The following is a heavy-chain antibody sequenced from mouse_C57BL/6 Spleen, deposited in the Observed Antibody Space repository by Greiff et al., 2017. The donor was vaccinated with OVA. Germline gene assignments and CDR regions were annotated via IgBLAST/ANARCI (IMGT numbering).Heavy chain of an antibody. V-gene: IGHV1-82*01. D-gene: IGHD2-1*01. J-gene: IGHJ1*03. Sequence: QVQLKQSGPELVKPGASVKISCKASGYAFSSSWMNWVKQRPGKGLEWIGRIYPGDGDTNYNGKFKGKATLTADKSSSTAYMQLSSLTSEDSAVYFCARDGNCEYFDVWGTGTTVTVSS. CDR2: IYPGDGDT. CDR1: GYAFSSSW. CDR3: ARDGNCEYFDV.